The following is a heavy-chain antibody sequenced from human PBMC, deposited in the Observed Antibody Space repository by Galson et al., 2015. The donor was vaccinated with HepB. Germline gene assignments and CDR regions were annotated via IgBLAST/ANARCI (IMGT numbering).Heavy chain of an antibody. CDR2: INTNTGNP. J-gene: IGHJ5*02. V-gene: IGHV7-4-1*02. Sequence: SVKVSCKASGYTFTSYAMSWVRQAPGQGLEWMGWINTNTGNPTYAQGFTGRFVFSLDTSVSTAYLQISSLKAEDTAVYYCARPMGYYYGSGSYLGWFDPWGQGTLVTVSS. CDR3: ARPMGYYYGSGSYLGWFDP. CDR1: GYTFTSYA. D-gene: IGHD3-10*01.